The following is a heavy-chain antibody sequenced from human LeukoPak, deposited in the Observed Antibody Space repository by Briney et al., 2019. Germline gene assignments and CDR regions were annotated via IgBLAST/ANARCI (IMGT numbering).Heavy chain of an antibody. CDR2: IIPIFGTA. Sequence: SVKVSCKASGGTFSSYAISWVRQAPGQGLEWMGGIIPIFGTANYAQKFQGRVTITTDESTSTAYMELSSLRSEDTAVYYCARDPELYSSGWYFDYWGQGTLVTVSS. CDR3: ARDPELYSSGWYFDY. CDR1: GGTFSSYA. D-gene: IGHD6-19*01. V-gene: IGHV1-69*05. J-gene: IGHJ4*02.